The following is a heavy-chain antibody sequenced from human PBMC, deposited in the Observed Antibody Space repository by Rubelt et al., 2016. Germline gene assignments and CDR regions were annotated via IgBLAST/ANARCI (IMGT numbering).Heavy chain of an antibody. CDR3: ARHRSGLWSGYYFGVDYDAFDI. Sequence: NYNPSLKSRVTISIDTSKNQFSLKLSSVTAADTAVYYCARHRSGLWSGYYFGVDYDAFDIWGQGTMVTVSS. J-gene: IGHJ3*02. D-gene: IGHD3-3*01. V-gene: IGHV4-59*08.